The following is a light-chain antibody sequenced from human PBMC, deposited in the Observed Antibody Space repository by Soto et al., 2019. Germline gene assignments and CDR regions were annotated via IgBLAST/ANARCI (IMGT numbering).Light chain of an antibody. CDR1: QTISSW. J-gene: IGKJ1*01. CDR2: KAS. CDR3: KHYNSYSEA. V-gene: IGKV1-5*03. Sequence: IRMTQSPSSFSASTGDRVTITCRASQTISSWLAWYQQKPGKAPKLLIYKASTLKSGVPSRFSGSGSGTEFTLTISSLQPDDFATYYCKHYNSYSEAFGQGTKVDIK.